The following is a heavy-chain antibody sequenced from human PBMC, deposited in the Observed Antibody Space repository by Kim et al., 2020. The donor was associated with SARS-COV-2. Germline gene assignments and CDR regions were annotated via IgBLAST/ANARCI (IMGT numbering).Heavy chain of an antibody. Sequence: GGSLRLSCAASGFTLSDYYMSWIRQAPGKGLEWVSYISSSSSYTNYADSVKGRFTISRDNAKNSLYLQMNSLRAEDTAVYYCARAPTRSGWFRDYYYYGMDVWGQGTTVTVSS. D-gene: IGHD6-19*01. CDR3: ARAPTRSGWFRDYYYYGMDV. J-gene: IGHJ6*02. V-gene: IGHV3-11*03. CDR2: ISSSSSYT. CDR1: GFTLSDYY.